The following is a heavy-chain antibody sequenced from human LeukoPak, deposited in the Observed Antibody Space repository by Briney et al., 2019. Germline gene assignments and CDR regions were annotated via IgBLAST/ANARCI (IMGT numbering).Heavy chain of an antibody. CDR3: AVEGVYSGSYSTVDY. CDR1: GW. CDR2: INHDGTGT. Sequence: GGSLRLSCAAPGWMHWVRQAPGKGLVWVSGINHDGTGTYYADSVKGRFTISRDNAKNSLYLQMNSLRAEDTAVYYCAVEGVYSGSYSTVDYWGQGTLVTVSS. V-gene: IGHV3-74*01. J-gene: IGHJ4*02. D-gene: IGHD1-26*01.